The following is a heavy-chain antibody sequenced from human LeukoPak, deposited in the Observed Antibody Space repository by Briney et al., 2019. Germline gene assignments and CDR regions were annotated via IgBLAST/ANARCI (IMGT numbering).Heavy chain of an antibody. J-gene: IGHJ4*02. CDR3: AKLSHTYDYGSGSFGY. Sequence: GGTLRLSCAASGFTFRTSGMSWVRQAPGKGLEWVSAISGSGVSTYYADSVKGRFTISRDNSKNTLYLQMSSLRAEDTAVYYCAKLSHTYDYGSGSFGYWGQGTLVTVSS. V-gene: IGHV3-23*01. D-gene: IGHD3-10*01. CDR2: ISGSGVST. CDR1: GFTFRTSG.